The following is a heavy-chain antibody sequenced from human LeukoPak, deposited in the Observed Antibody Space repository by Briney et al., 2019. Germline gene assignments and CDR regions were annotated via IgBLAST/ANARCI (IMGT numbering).Heavy chain of an antibody. CDR1: GFTVSSYW. Sequence: GGSLRLSCAASGFTVSSYWMHWVRQGPGKGLVWVSRINSDGGSTSYADSVKGRFTISRDNAKNTLHLQMNSLRADDTAVYYCARVGEVGNWYFDLWGRGTLVSVSS. V-gene: IGHV3-74*01. J-gene: IGHJ2*01. D-gene: IGHD7-27*01. CDR3: ARVGEVGNWYFDL. CDR2: INSDGGST.